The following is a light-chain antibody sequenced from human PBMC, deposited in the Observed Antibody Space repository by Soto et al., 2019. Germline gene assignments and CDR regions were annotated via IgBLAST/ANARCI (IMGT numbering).Light chain of an antibody. CDR3: SPFADGNNYV. CDR2: EVS. V-gene: IGLV2-8*01. Sequence: QSALTQAPSASGSPGQSVTISCTGTSSDVGGYNYVSWYQQHPGKAPKLMIYEVSKRPSGVPDRFSGSKSGNTASLTVSGLQAEDEADYYCSPFADGNNYVFGIGTKVTVL. CDR1: SSDVGGYNY. J-gene: IGLJ1*01.